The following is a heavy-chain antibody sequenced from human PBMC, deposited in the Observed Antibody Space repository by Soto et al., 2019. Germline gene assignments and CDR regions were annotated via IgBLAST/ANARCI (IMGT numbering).Heavy chain of an antibody. CDR2: ISAYNGNT. CDR1: GYTFTSYG. D-gene: IGHD6-19*01. V-gene: IGHV1-18*01. Sequence: QVQLVQSGAEVKKPGASVKVSCKASGYTFTSYGISWVRQAPGQGLEWMGWISAYNGNTNYAQKLQGRVTMTTDTSTSRAYKELRSLRSDDTAVYYCARGIPYGSGWYNNYYYGMGVWGQGTTVTVS. CDR3: ARGIPYGSGWYNNYYYGMGV. J-gene: IGHJ6*02.